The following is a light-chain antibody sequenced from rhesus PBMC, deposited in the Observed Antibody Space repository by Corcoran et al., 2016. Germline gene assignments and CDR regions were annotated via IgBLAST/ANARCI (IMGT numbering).Light chain of an antibody. CDR1: QSVSSH. J-gene: IGKJ1*01. V-gene: IGKV3-24*04. Sequence: IVMTQSPATLALSPGERATLSCRASQSVSSHLAWYQQKPVKAPRLLIYGAATRAHGSPDRFSGSGSWTELTLTISSLGPEDVGVYFCLQSSNWPRTFGQGTKVEIK. CDR2: GAA. CDR3: LQSSNWPRT.